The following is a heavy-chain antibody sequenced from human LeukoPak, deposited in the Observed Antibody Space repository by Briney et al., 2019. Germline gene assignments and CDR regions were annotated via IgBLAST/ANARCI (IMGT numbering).Heavy chain of an antibody. CDR1: GFTFSSYE. CDR3: ARSGDYGESFDS. V-gene: IGHV3-48*03. CDR2: ISTSGSSI. D-gene: IGHD4-17*01. Sequence: GGSLRLSCAASGFTFSSYEMNWVRQAPGKGLEWVSYISTSGSSIYYADSVKGRFTISRDNAKSSLYLQVNSLRAEDTALYYCARSGDYGESFDSWGQGTLVTVSS. J-gene: IGHJ4*02.